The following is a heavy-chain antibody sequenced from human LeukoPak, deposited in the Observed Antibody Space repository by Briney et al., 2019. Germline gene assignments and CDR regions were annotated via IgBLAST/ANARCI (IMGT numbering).Heavy chain of an antibody. CDR3: ARDYVDTCFDY. CDR1: GFTLSSYS. J-gene: IGHJ4*02. D-gene: IGHD5-18*01. V-gene: IGHV3-21*01. Sequence: GGSLRLSCAASGFTLSSYSMNWVRQAPAKGLEWVSSISSISSYIYYADSVKGRFTISRDNAKNTLYLQMNSLRAEDTAVYYCARDYVDTCFDYWGQGTLVTVSS. CDR2: ISSISSYI.